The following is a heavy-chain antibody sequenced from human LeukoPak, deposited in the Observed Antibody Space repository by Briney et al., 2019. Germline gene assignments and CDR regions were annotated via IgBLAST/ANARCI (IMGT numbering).Heavy chain of an antibody. V-gene: IGHV4-38-2*02. J-gene: IGHJ4*02. CDR2: IYHSGST. CDR3: ARDEWIVGASGDY. Sequence: SETLSLTCTVSGYSISSGYYWGWIRQPPGKGLEWMGTIYHSGSTYYNPSLKSRVTISVDTSRNQFSLKLSSVTAADTAVYYCARDEWIVGASGDYWGQGTLVTVSS. CDR1: GYSISSGYY. D-gene: IGHD1-26*01.